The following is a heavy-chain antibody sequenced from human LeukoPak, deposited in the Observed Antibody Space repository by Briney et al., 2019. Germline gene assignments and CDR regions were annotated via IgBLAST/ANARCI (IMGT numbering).Heavy chain of an antibody. J-gene: IGHJ4*02. V-gene: IGHV3-9*01. D-gene: IGHD4-17*01. Sequence: GGSLRLSCAASGFTFDDYAMHWVRQAPGKGLEWVSGISWNSGSIGYADSVKGRFTISRDNSKNTLYLQMNSLRAEDTTVYYCATDYGDSPAYWGQGTLVTVSS. CDR1: GFTFDDYA. CDR2: ISWNSGSI. CDR3: ATDYGDSPAY.